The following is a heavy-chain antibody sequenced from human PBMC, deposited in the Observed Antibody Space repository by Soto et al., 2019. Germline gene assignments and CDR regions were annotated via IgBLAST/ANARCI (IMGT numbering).Heavy chain of an antibody. CDR2: IYNSGST. V-gene: IGHV4-30-4*01. CDR1: GGSISNAFYY. Sequence: QVQLQESGPGLVEPSQTLSLTCTVSGGSISNAFYYWSWIRQPPGKGLEWIGHIYNSGSTYSNPALKSXXNXAXXTAKNQFSLKLNSVTAADTAVYYCARGPSGDKVDYWGQGTLVTVSS. D-gene: IGHD1-26*01. CDR3: ARGPSGDKVDY. J-gene: IGHJ4*02.